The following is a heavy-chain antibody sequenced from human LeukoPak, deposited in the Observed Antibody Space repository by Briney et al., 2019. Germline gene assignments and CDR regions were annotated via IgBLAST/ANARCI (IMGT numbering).Heavy chain of an antibody. Sequence: PGESLRLSWGAPGFSFSTSWVTWVRQPPGKGLEWVASINQGGSVRHYVDSVKGRFTISRDNSKNSLSLQMSSLRAEDTAVYYCAKLLGDVTTFDYWGQGALVTVSS. V-gene: IGHV3-7*01. CDR1: GFSFSTSW. CDR3: AKLLGDVTTFDY. D-gene: IGHD4-17*01. J-gene: IGHJ4*02. CDR2: INQGGSVR.